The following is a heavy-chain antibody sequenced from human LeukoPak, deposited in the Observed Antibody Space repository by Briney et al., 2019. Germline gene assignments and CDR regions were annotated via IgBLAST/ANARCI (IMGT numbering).Heavy chain of an antibody. CDR2: IYTSGST. Sequence: SETLSLTCTVSGGSISSYYWSWIRQPPGKGLEWLGYIYTSGSTNYNPSLKSRVTISVDTSKNQFSLKLSSVTAADTAVYYCARLYDSSGYYSHYYYYMDVWGKGTTVTVSS. CDR3: ARLYDSSGYYSHYYYYMDV. CDR1: GGSISSYY. D-gene: IGHD3-22*01. V-gene: IGHV4-4*09. J-gene: IGHJ6*03.